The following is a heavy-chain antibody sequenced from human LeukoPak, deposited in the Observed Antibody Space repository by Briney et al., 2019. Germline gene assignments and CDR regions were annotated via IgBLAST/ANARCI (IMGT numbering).Heavy chain of an antibody. CDR2: IYPADSDT. J-gene: IGHJ4*02. Sequence: GESLQISCMGSGYSFTSYWIGWVRQTPGKGLDWIGFIYPADSDTRYSPSFQGQVTISADKSITTAYLQWNSLKASDTAMYYCARHYPIGAAGYYFDHWGQGALVTVSS. V-gene: IGHV5-51*01. D-gene: IGHD6-13*01. CDR1: GYSFTSYW. CDR3: ARHYPIGAAGYYFDH.